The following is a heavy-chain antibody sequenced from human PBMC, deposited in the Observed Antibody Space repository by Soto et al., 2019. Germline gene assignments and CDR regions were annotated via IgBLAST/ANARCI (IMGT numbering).Heavy chain of an antibody. V-gene: IGHV2-5*02. D-gene: IGHD6-6*01. CDR3: AHRPEPGIAARGWSDP. Sequence: QITLKESGPTLVKPTQTLTLTCTFSGFSLSTSGVGVGWIRQPPGKALEWLALIYWDDDKRYSPSLKSRLTITKDTSKNQVVLTMTNMDPVDTATYYCAHRPEPGIAARGWSDPWGQGTLVTVSS. CDR1: GFSLSTSGVG. CDR2: IYWDDDK. J-gene: IGHJ5*02.